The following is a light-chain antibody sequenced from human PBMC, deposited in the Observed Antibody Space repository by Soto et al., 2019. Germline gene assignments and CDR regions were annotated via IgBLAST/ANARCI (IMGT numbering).Light chain of an antibody. CDR2: DAS. V-gene: IGKV1-5*01. J-gene: IGKJ1*01. CDR1: QTISKW. Sequence: DIQMTQSPSTLSASVGDRVTITCRASQTISKWLVWYQQKPGKAPKVLIFDASILASGVPSRFSGSGYGTEFTLTISSLQPDDFATYYCQQYTGYSTWTFGQGTKVDIK. CDR3: QQYTGYSTWT.